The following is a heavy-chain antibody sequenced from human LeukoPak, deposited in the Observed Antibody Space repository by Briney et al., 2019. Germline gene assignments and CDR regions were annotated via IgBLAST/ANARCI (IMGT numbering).Heavy chain of an antibody. CDR3: AIPHYYDTSGYSDN. CDR1: GYSFTKYW. CDR2: IFPDDSDT. D-gene: IGHD3-22*01. V-gene: IGHV5-51*01. Sequence: GESLKISCKGSGYSFTKYWIGWVRQMPGKGLEWMGIIFPDDSDTRYSPSFQGQVTISADKSISTAYLQWTSLRASDTAIYYCAIPHYYDTSGYSDNWGQGTLVTVSS. J-gene: IGHJ4*02.